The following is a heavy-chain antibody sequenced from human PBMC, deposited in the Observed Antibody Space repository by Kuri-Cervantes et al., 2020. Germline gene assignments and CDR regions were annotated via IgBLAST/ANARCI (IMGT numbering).Heavy chain of an antibody. CDR1: GGTFSSYA. J-gene: IGHJ5*02. CDR2: IIPIFGTA. CDR3: TWVPCSGGRCYSDWFDP. D-gene: IGHD2-15*01. V-gene: IGHV1-69*13. Sequence: SVKVSCKASGGTFSSYAISWVRQAPGQGLEWMGGIIPIFGTANYAQKFQGRVTITADESTSTVYMELSSVRSEDTAVYYCTWVPCSGGRCYSDWFDPWGQGTLVTVSS.